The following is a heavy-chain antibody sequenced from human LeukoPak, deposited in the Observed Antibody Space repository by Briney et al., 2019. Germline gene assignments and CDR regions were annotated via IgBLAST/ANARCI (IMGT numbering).Heavy chain of an antibody. Sequence: PGGSLRLSCAASGFNFNNAYMTWVRQAPGKGLEWVGRIRSSPDGGTAGYAAPVNGRFTISRDDSKNTVYLQMNSLRAEDTAVYYCAKSTIYDCSGGSCYPDYWGQGTLAIVSS. V-gene: IGHV3-15*01. CDR1: GFNFNNAY. CDR3: AKSTIYDCSGGSCYPDY. D-gene: IGHD2-15*01. J-gene: IGHJ4*02. CDR2: IRSSPDGGTA.